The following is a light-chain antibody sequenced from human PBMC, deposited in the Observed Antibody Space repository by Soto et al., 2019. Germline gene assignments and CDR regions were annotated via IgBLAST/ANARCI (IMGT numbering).Light chain of an antibody. V-gene: IGKV1-5*03. CDR1: QSIGSG. CDR2: KAS. CDR3: QNNDFIGT. J-gene: IGKJ1*01. Sequence: DIQMTQSPSTLSASVGDRVTITCRASQSIGSGLAWYQQKPGKAPKLLIYKASTLESGVPLRFSGSGSGTDFPPTSPTLQPMDLEPYTGQNNDFIGTFGKGPKWESN.